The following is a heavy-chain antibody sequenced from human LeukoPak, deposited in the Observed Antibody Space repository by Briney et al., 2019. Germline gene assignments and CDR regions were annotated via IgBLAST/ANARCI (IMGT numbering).Heavy chain of an antibody. D-gene: IGHD1-1*01. CDR1: GFTFSSYD. V-gene: IGHV3-30*18. J-gene: IGHJ3*02. CDR3: AKYAYNWNAPDGFDM. Sequence: GRSLRLSCAASGFTFSSYDMHWVRQAPGKGLEWVAVISYDGSRKHYGDSVKGRFTISRDNSESTLFLQMNRLRTDDTSVYFCAKYAYNWNAPDGFDMWGQGTMVIVSS. CDR2: ISYDGSRK.